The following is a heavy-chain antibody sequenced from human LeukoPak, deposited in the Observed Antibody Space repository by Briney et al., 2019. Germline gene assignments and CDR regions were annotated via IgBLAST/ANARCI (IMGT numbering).Heavy chain of an antibody. CDR2: ISGSGDVT. CDR3: AKDRRDGCNFNPFDI. CDR1: GFIFSTYA. V-gene: IGHV3-23*01. D-gene: IGHD5-24*01. J-gene: IGHJ3*02. Sequence: GGSLRLSCAASGFIFSTYAMSWVRQAPGKGLEWVSAISGSGDVTHYADSVKGRFTISRDNSKNTQYLQMISLRADDAALYYCAKDRRDGCNFNPFDIWGQGTTVTVSS.